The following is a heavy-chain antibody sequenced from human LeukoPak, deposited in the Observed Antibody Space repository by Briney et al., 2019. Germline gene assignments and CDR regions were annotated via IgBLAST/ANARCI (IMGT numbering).Heavy chain of an antibody. CDR1: GFAFNAYN. D-gene: IGHD1-14*01. CDR3: ARGFTTSFNWFDP. Sequence: PGGSLRLSCVASGFAFNAYNMHWIRQAPGKGLEWVSSIGSRSNYIDYADSVKGRFTISRDNANSSLFLHLSSLRGEDTAVYYCARGFTTSFNWFDPWGQGILVIVSS. J-gene: IGHJ5*02. V-gene: IGHV3-21*06. CDR2: IGSRSNYI.